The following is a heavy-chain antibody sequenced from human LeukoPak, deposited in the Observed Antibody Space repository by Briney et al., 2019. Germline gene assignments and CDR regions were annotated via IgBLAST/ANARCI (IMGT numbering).Heavy chain of an antibody. D-gene: IGHD5-12*01. Sequence: SETLSLTCTVSGGSISSYYWSWIRQPPGKGLEWIGYIYTSGSTNYNPSLKSRVTISVDTSKNQFSLKLSSVTAADTAEYYFARQDRGYSGYDPLNYCYYHYYRDVWGKGTTVTVSS. J-gene: IGHJ6*03. CDR1: GGSISSYY. CDR3: ARQDRGYSGYDPLNYCYYHYYRDV. CDR2: IYTSGST. V-gene: IGHV4-4*09.